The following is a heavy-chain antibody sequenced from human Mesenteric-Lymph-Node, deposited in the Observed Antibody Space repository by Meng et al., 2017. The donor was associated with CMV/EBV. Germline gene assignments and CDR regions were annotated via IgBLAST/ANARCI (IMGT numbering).Heavy chain of an antibody. CDR1: GFTFSSYS. V-gene: IGHV3-48*04. CDR3: ARDGVYYDFWSGYYYYYGMDV. CDR2: ISSSSSTI. J-gene: IGHJ6*02. D-gene: IGHD3-3*01. Sequence: GGSLRLSCAASGFTFSSYSMNWVRQAPGKGLEWVSYISSSSSTIYYADSVKGRFTISRDNTKNSLYLQMNSLRAEDTAVYYCARDGVYYDFWSGYYYYYGMDVWGQGTTVTVSS.